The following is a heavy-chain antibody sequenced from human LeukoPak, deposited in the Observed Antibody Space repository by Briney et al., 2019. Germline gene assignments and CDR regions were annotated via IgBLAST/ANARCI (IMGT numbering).Heavy chain of an antibody. Sequence: GGPLRLPCAVPGLTLSNYGMSGVRQAPGKGLDWVAGISDRGVSTNYADSVKGRFTISRDNPKNTLYLQMNSLRAEDTAVYFCARRGVVIRVILVGFHKEAFYFDSWGQGALVTVSS. J-gene: IGHJ4*02. D-gene: IGHD3-22*01. CDR2: ISDRGVST. V-gene: IGHV3-23*01. CDR1: GLTLSNYG. CDR3: ARRGVVIRVILVGFHKEAFYFDS.